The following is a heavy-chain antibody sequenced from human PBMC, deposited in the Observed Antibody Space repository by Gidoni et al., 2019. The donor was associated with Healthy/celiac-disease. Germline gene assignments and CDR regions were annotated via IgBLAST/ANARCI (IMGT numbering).Heavy chain of an antibody. J-gene: IGHJ4*02. CDR2: IKSKTDGGTT. V-gene: IGHV3-15*01. CDR3: TTAENPTGVTTGY. CDR1: GFTFSNAW. Sequence: EVQLVESGGGLVKPGGSLRLSCAASGFTFSNAWMSWVRQAPGKGLEWVGRIKSKTDGGTTDYAAPVKGRFTISRDDSKNTLYLQMNSLKTEDTAVYYCTTAENPTGVTTGYWGQGTLVTVSS. D-gene: IGHD4-17*01.